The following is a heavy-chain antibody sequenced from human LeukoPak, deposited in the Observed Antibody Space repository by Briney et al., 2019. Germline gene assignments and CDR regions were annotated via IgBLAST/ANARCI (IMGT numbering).Heavy chain of an antibody. J-gene: IGHJ4*02. Sequence: GGSLRLSCAASGFTFSSYWMSWVRQAPGKGLEWVANIKQDGSEKYYVDSVKGRFTISRDNAKNSLYLQMNSLRAEDTAVYYWARVGHSSSWYDFDYWGQGTLVTVSS. CDR1: GFTFSSYW. CDR3: ARVGHSSSWYDFDY. V-gene: IGHV3-7*01. CDR2: IKQDGSEK. D-gene: IGHD6-13*01.